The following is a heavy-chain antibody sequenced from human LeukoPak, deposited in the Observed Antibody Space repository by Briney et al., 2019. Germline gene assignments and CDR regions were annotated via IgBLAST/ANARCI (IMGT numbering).Heavy chain of an antibody. Sequence: SETLSLTCTVSGSSISSSSYYWGWIRQPPGKGLEWIGSIYYSGSTYYNPSLRSRVTISVDTSKNQFSLKLSSVTAADTAVYYCARDLIDGSGSFYGMDVWGQGTTVTVSS. CDR1: GSSISSSSYY. CDR3: ARDLIDGSGSFYGMDV. CDR2: IYYSGST. D-gene: IGHD3-10*01. J-gene: IGHJ6*02. V-gene: IGHV4-39*07.